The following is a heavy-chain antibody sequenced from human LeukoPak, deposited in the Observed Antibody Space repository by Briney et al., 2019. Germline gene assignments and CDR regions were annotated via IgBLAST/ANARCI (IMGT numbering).Heavy chain of an antibody. V-gene: IGHV3-9*01. CDR1: GFTFDDYA. J-gene: IGHJ4*02. CDR3: AKAGAAGEPYYFDY. CDR2: ISWNSGSI. Sequence: PGGSLRLSCAASGFTFDDYAMHWVRQAPGKGLEGVSGISWNSGSIGYADSVKGRSTTSRDNAKNSLYLQMNSLRAEDTALYYCAKAGAAGEPYYFDYWGQGTLVTVSS. D-gene: IGHD7-27*01.